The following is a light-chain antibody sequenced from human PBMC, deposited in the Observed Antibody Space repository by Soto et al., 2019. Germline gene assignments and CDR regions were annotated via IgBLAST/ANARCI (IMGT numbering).Light chain of an antibody. CDR1: QSVSSSY. Sequence: EIVLTQSPGTLSLSPGERATLSCRASQSVSSSYLAWYQQQPGQAPRLLIYGASSRATGIPDRCSGRWSGTDFTLTISRLEPAGVAVYYCQQYSSSPRTFGQGTQVDIK. CDR2: GAS. J-gene: IGKJ1*01. CDR3: QQYSSSPRT. V-gene: IGKV3-20*01.